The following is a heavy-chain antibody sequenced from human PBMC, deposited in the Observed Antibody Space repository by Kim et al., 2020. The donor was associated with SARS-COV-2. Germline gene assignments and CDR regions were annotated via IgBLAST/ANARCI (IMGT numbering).Heavy chain of an antibody. CDR3: AKDPEVWWVWFGEIEPGNSNNYGMDV. CDR1: GFTFSSYA. D-gene: IGHD3-10*01. CDR2: ISGSGGST. J-gene: IGHJ6*02. Sequence: GGSLRLSCAASGFTFSSYAMSWVRQAPGKGLEWVSAISGSGGSTYYADSVKGRFTISRDNSKNTLYLQMNSLRAEDTAVYYCAKDPEVWWVWFGEIEPGNSNNYGMDVWGQGTTVTVSS. V-gene: IGHV3-23*01.